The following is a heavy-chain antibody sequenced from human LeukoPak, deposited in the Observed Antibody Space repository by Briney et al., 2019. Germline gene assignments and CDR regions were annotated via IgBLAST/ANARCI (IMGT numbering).Heavy chain of an antibody. Sequence: KSSETLSLTCTVSGGSISSYYWSWIRQPPGEGLEWIGYIYYSGSTNYNPSLKSRVTISLDTSKNQFSLKLSSVTAADTAVYYCARDFGRWEVQYFYCDMDAWGQGNTVSVSS. CDR3: ARDFGRWEVQYFYCDMDA. V-gene: IGHV4-59*01. D-gene: IGHD1-26*01. CDR2: IYYSGST. J-gene: IGHJ6*02. CDR1: GGSISSYY.